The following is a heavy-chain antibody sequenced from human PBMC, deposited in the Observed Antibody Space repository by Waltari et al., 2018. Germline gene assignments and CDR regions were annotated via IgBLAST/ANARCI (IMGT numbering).Heavy chain of an antibody. V-gene: IGHV4-39*01. J-gene: IGHJ3*01. CDR1: GGSITNNSHH. CDR2: ISYSGAT. Sequence: QLNLQESGPGLVKPSETLLLTCSVSGGSITNNSHHWGWIRQPPGKGLEWTATISYSGATYYNPSLKSRVTISADTSKNQFALKLSSVTAADTAVYYCATYIGASIGTAAFDVWGQGTMVTVSS. CDR3: ATYIGASIGTAAFDV. D-gene: IGHD3-16*01.